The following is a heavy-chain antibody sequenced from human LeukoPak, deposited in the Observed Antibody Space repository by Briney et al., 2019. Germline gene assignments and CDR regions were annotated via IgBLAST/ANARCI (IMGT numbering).Heavy chain of an antibody. D-gene: IGHD3-3*01. CDR3: ASERLTIFGVVIDY. J-gene: IGHJ4*02. CDR2: IYTSGTT. CDR1: GGSISSGSYY. Sequence: SETLSLTCTVSGGSISSGSYYWSWIRQPPGKGLEWIGYIYTSGTTNYNPSLKSRVTMSVDTSKNQFSLKLSSVTAADTAVYYCASERLTIFGVVIDYWGQGTLVTVSS. V-gene: IGHV4-61*01.